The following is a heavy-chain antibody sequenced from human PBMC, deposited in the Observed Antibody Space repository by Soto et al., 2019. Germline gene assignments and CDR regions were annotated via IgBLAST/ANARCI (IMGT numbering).Heavy chain of an antibody. D-gene: IGHD2-2*01. V-gene: IGHV3-23*01. CDR2: LTGSGINT. J-gene: IGHJ6*02. CDR3: ARDQYCSSTSCHYYYGMDV. Sequence: GGSLRLSCAASGFSFSRYAMSWVRQAPGKGLEWVSALTGSGINTYYADSVKGRFTISRDNSKNTLYLQMNSLRAEDTAVYYCARDQYCSSTSCHYYYGMDVWGQGTTVTVSS. CDR1: GFSFSRYA.